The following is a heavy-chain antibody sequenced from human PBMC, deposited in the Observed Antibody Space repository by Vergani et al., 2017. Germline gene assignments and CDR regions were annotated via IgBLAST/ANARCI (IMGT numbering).Heavy chain of an antibody. CDR2: INHSGST. V-gene: IGHV4-34*01. J-gene: IGHJ3*02. CDR1: GGSFSGYY. Sequence: QVQLQLWGAGLLKPSETLSLTCAVYGGSFSGYYWTWIRQPPGKGLEWIGEINHSGSTSYNPSLKSRVTISLDTSKNQFSLKLSSVTAADTAVYYCARSHTVTTSAFDIWGQGTMVTVS. D-gene: IGHD4-11*01. CDR3: ARSHTVTTSAFDI.